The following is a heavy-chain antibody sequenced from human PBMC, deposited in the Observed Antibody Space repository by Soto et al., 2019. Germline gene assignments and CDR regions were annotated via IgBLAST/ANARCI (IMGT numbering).Heavy chain of an antibody. Sequence: SVNFSCKSSGFTFTSSAVQWVRQARGQRLEWIGWIVVGSGNTNYAQKFQERVTITRDMSTSTAYMELSSLRSEDTAVYYCAAAGSGWWGMNYYSYVMDFWGQGSTATLSS. D-gene: IGHD6-19*01. CDR2: IVVGSGNT. J-gene: IGHJ6*02. CDR1: GFTFTSSA. V-gene: IGHV1-58*01. CDR3: AAAGSGWWGMNYYSYVMDF.